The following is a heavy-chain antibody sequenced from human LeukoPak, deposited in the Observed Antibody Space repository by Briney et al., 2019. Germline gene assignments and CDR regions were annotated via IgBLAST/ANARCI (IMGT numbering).Heavy chain of an antibody. J-gene: IGHJ4*02. CDR1: GDTLSTYY. CDR3: ARDKRHSYGKYFDP. D-gene: IGHD5-18*01. V-gene: IGHV4-59*12. CDR2: ISLGNT. Sequence: SETLSLTCSLSGDTLSTYYWNWIRQTPGRGLEWIGHISLGNTEYNPSLKSRVTISVDTSKNEFYLRLTSETAADTALYFCARDKRHSYGKYFDPWSQGTLVSVSS.